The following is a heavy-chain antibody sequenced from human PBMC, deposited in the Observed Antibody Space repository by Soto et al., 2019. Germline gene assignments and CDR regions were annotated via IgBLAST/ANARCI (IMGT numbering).Heavy chain of an antibody. CDR1: GLSLSNAKLG. CDR3: AIIKDWSRTGCFFASFDP. Sequence: QVTLKESGPVLVKPTETLTLTCTVSGLSLSNAKLGVSWIRQPPGKALEWLAHIFSNDDKSYSTSLDRRLTIPKDTSKNQVVLTITNLDPVESSTYFRAIIKDWSRTGCFFASFDPWGQGTLVTVSS. J-gene: IGHJ5*02. V-gene: IGHV2-26*01. CDR2: IFSNDDK. D-gene: IGHD2-2*01.